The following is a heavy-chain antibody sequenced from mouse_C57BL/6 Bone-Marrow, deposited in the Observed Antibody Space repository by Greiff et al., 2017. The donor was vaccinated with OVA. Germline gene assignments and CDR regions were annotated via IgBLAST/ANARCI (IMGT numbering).Heavy chain of an antibody. Sequence: QVQLKQSGAELARPGASVKLSCKASGYTFTSYGISWVKQRTGQGLEWIGEIYPRSGNTYYNEKFKGKATLTADKSSSTAYMELRSLTSEDSAVYFCARNRITTAVGGAMDYWGQGTSVTVSS. J-gene: IGHJ4*01. CDR1: GYTFTSYG. CDR3: ARNRITTAVGGAMDY. D-gene: IGHD1-1*01. CDR2: IYPRSGNT. V-gene: IGHV1-81*01.